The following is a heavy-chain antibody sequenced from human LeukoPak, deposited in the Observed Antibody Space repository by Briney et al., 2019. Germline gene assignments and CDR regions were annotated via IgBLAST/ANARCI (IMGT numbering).Heavy chain of an antibody. J-gene: IGHJ6*02. V-gene: IGHV5-51*01. CDR1: GYTFTNYW. CDR2: VYPGDSDT. Sequence: GESLKISCKGSGYTFTNYWIHWVRQMPGKGLEWMGNVYPGDSDTRYSPSFQGQVTISADKSISTAYLQWNSLKASDTAMYYCARQRASASGTYYYFYTMDVWGQGTTVTVSS. CDR3: ARQRASASGTYYYFYTMDV. D-gene: IGHD3-10*01.